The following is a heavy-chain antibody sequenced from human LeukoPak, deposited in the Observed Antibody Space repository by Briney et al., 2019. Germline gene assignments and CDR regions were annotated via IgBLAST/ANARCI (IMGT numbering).Heavy chain of an antibody. CDR2: ISGSGDNM. D-gene: IGHD1-26*01. CDR1: TFTSNNYA. J-gene: IGHJ6*03. CDR3: ARDGYSGSYYRLYYFFMDV. Sequence: PGGSLRLSCLASTFTSNNYAMTWVRQAPGKGLEWVSSISGSGDNMDYADSVKGRFTISRDNSENTLYLQMNSLRGEDTAVYYCARDGYSGSYYRLYYFFMDVWGKGTTVTVSS. V-gene: IGHV3-23*01.